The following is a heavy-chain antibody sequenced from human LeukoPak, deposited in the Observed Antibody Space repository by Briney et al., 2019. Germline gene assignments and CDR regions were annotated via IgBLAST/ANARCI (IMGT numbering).Heavy chain of an antibody. D-gene: IGHD2-15*01. V-gene: IGHV1-69*05. Sequence: ASVKVSCKASGGTFSSYAISWVRQAPGQGLEWMGGIIPIFGTANYAQKFQGRVTITTDESTSTAYMELSSLRSEDTAVYYCARVVAARSNYYYYYYMDVWGKGTTVAVSS. CDR3: ARVVAARSNYYYYYYMDV. CDR1: GGTFSSYA. CDR2: IIPIFGTA. J-gene: IGHJ6*03.